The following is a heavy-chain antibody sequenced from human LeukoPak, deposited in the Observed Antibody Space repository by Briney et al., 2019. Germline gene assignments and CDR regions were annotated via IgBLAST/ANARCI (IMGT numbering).Heavy chain of an antibody. J-gene: IGHJ4*02. CDR2: ISSSSSYI. D-gene: IGHD2-15*01. V-gene: IGHV3-21*01. CDR3: ARDSSSVVVAAAIDY. Sequence: GGSLRLSCAASGFTFSSYSMNWLRQAPGKGLEWVSSISSSSSYIYYADSVKGRFTISRDNAKNSLYLQMNSLRAEDTAVYYCARDSSSVVVAAAIDYWGQGTLVTVSS. CDR1: GFTFSSYS.